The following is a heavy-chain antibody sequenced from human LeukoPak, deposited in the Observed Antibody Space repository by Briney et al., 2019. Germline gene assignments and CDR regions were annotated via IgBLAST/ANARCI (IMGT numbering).Heavy chain of an antibody. Sequence: PSETLSLTCAVYGGTFRGYYWSWIRQPPGKGLEWIGEIHYTGATNYKPSLKSRVTISGDPSKNQVSLRVYSVTAADTALYYCARGVLGPYYFDLWGRGTLVTVSS. CDR1: GGTFRGYY. D-gene: IGHD7-27*01. CDR2: IHYTGAT. J-gene: IGHJ2*01. CDR3: ARGVLGPYYFDL. V-gene: IGHV4-34*01.